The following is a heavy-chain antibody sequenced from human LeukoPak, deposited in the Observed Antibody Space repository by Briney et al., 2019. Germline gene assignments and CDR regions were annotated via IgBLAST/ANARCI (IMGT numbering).Heavy chain of an antibody. Sequence: SVKVSCKASGGTFSSYAISWVRQAPGQGLEWMGGIIPIFGTANYAQKFQGRVTITADESTSTAYMELSRLRSDDTAVYYCARDPRVGAMDHFDYWGQGTLVTVSS. CDR1: GGTFSSYA. V-gene: IGHV1-69*13. CDR2: IIPIFGTA. CDR3: ARDPRVGAMDHFDY. D-gene: IGHD1-26*01. J-gene: IGHJ4*02.